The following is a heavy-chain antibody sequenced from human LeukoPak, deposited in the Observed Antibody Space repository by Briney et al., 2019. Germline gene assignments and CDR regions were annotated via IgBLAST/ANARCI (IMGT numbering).Heavy chain of an antibody. J-gene: IGHJ5*02. CDR3: ARARYYGSGSYYIPAYGFDP. D-gene: IGHD3-10*01. CDR1: GGSISGSSYY. CDR2: IYYSGST. V-gene: IGHV4-39*07. Sequence: SETLSLTCTVSGGSISGSSYYWGWIRQPPGKGLEWIGSIYYSGSTYYNPSLKSRVTISVDTSKNQFSLKLSSVTAADTAVYYCARARYYGSGSYYIPAYGFDPWGQGTLVTVSS.